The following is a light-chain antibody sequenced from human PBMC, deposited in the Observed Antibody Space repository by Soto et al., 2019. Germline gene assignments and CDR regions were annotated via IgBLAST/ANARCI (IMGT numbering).Light chain of an antibody. J-gene: IGLJ2*01. CDR3: SSYTSSSTVV. CDR2: DVR. Sequence: QSVLTQPASVSGSPGQSITISCTGTSRDVGTYNSVSWHQQHPGKAPTVMIYDVRSRPSGISNRFSGSKSGTTASLTISGLQAEDEANYFCSSYTSSSTVVFGGGTKLTVL. V-gene: IGLV2-14*01. CDR1: SRDVGTYNS.